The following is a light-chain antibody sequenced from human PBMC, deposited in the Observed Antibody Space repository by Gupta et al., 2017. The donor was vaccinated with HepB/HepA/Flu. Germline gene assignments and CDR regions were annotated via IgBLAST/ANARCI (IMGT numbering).Light chain of an antibody. CDR1: QSLVHSNGNSY. J-gene: IGKJ5*01. CDR3: RQCVQAPPT. CDR2: LSS. V-gene: IGKV2-28*01. Sequence: DTVMTQSPLYLPVTPGESASISCRSSQSLVHSNGNSYLDWYVQKPGQSPQLLIYLSSYRASGVPDRISGSGSGTDFTLTISRVEAEDVGIYYCRQCVQAPPTFGEGTRMEIK.